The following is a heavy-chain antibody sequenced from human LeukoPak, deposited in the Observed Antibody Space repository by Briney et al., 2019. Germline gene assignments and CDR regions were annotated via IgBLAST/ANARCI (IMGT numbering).Heavy chain of an antibody. CDR3: ARTYDSSGIAYDAFDI. CDR1: GFTFSSYG. Sequence: GGSLRLSCAASGFTFSSYGMHWVRQAPGKGLEWVAVISYDGSNKYYADSVKGRFTISRDNSKNTLYLQMNSLRAEDTAVYYCARTYDSSGIAYDAFDIWGQGTMVTVSS. D-gene: IGHD3-22*01. V-gene: IGHV3-30*03. J-gene: IGHJ3*02. CDR2: ISYDGSNK.